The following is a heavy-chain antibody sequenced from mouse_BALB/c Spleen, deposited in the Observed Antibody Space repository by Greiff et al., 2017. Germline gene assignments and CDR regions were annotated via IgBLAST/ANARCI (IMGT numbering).Heavy chain of an antibody. D-gene: IGHD2-2*01. CDR3: ARGLRTYAMVY. CDR1: GFTFSDYY. Sequence: EVQLVESGGGLVKPGGSLKLSCAASGFTFSDYYMYWVRQTPEKRLEWVATISDGGSYTYYPDSVKGRFTISRDNAKNNLYLQMSSLKSEDTAMYYCARGLRTYAMVYWGQGTSVTVAS. CDR2: ISDGGSYT. V-gene: IGHV5-4*02. J-gene: IGHJ4*01.